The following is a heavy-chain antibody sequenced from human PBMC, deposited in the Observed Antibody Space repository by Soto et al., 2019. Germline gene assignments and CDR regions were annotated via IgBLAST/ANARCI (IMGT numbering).Heavy chain of an antibody. V-gene: IGHV4-38-2*02. J-gene: IGHJ3*02. CDR2: IYHSGST. CDR1: GYSISSGYY. CDR3: AREIPEMATIANKRGAFDI. Sequence: SETLSLTCTVSGYSISSGYYWGWIRQPPGKGLEWIGSIYHSGSTYYNPSLKSRVTISVDTSKNQFSLKLSSVTAADTAVYYCAREIPEMATIANKRGAFDIWGQGTMVTVSS. D-gene: IGHD5-12*01.